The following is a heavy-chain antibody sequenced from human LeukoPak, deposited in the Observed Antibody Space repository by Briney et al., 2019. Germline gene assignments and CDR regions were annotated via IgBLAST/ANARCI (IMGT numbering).Heavy chain of an antibody. CDR3: ARVGWYYYDSSGYYFDAFDI. Sequence: KPSETLSLTCTVSGGSISSYYWSWIRQPPGKGLEWIGYIYYSGSTNYNPSLKSRVTISVDTPKNQFSLKLSSVTAADTAVYYCARVGWYYYDSSGYYFDAFDIWGQGTMVTVSS. CDR1: GGSISSYY. D-gene: IGHD3-22*01. J-gene: IGHJ3*02. V-gene: IGHV4-59*01. CDR2: IYYSGST.